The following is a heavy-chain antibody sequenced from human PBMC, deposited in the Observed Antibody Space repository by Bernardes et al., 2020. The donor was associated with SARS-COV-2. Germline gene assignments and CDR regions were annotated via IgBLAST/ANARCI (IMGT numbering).Heavy chain of an antibody. CDR1: GGSINDYF. D-gene: IGHD6-19*01. CDR2: INDRGST. V-gene: IGHV4-34*01. Sequence: SETLSLTCAVYGGSINDYFWTWIRQSPGKGLEWIGEINDRGSTNYSPSLKSRVTISIDTSKNQFSLKMTSVTVADTAVYYCARLQWLVYKLDFWSQGTLVSVSS. J-gene: IGHJ4*02. CDR3: ARLQWLVYKLDF.